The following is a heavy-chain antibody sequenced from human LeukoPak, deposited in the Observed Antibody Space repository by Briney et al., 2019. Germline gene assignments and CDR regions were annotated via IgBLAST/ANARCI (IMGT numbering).Heavy chain of an antibody. CDR2: IIPIFGTT. J-gene: IGHJ4*02. V-gene: IGHV1-69*13. CDR3: ASGSGAWYKEFDY. CDR1: GGTFNRYS. D-gene: IGHD1-14*01. Sequence: GASVKVSCKASGGTFNRYSSDWVRQAPGQGLEWMGGIIPIFGTTNYAQKFQGRVTITADDSTSTAYMELSSLRSEDTAVYYCASGSGAWYKEFDYWGQGTLVTVSS.